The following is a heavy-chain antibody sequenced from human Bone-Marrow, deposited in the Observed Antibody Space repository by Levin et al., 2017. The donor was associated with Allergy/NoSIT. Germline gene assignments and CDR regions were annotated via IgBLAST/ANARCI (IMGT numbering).Heavy chain of an antibody. CDR3: AKGGGLYSGSYWD. J-gene: IGHJ4*02. D-gene: IGHD1-26*01. CDR2: MSGSGDST. V-gene: IGHV3-23*01. CDR1: GFTFSSYA. Sequence: LSGGSLRLSCTASGFTFSSYAMSWVRQAPGKGLEWVSAMSGSGDSTYYADSVKGRFTMSRDNSKNTLYLQMNSLRAEDTAEYFCAKGGGLYSGSYWDWGQGTLVTVSS.